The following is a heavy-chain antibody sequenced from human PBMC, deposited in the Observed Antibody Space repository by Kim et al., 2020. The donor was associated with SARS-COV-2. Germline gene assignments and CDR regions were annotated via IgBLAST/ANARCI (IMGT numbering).Heavy chain of an antibody. Sequence: GGSLRLSCAASGFTFSSYWMSWVRQAPWKGLEWVANIKQDGSEKYYVDSVKGRFTISRDNAKNSLYLQMNSLRAEDTAVYYCARAPGYDSSGYLAVYFQHWGQGTLVTVSS. D-gene: IGHD3-22*01. CDR3: ARAPGYDSSGYLAVYFQH. V-gene: IGHV3-7*03. CDR2: IKQDGSEK. J-gene: IGHJ1*01. CDR1: GFTFSSYW.